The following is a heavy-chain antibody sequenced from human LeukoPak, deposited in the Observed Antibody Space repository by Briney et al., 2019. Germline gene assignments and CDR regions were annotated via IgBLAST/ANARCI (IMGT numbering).Heavy chain of an antibody. V-gene: IGHV3-9*01. J-gene: IGHJ6*02. CDR3: ARLRYYAVDV. CDR1: GFTFDDYA. Sequence: GGSLRLSCAASGFTFDDYAMHWVRQAPGKGPEWISGIGWDGDNFGYADSVKGRFTISRDNAKNSLYLQMNSLRAEDTAVYFCARLRYYAVDVWGQGTTVIVSS. CDR2: IGWDGDNF. D-gene: IGHD2-21*01.